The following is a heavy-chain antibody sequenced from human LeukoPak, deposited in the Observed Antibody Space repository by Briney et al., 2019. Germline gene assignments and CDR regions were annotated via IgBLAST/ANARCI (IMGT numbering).Heavy chain of an antibody. CDR3: ARKFGVGESIMDGMDV. Sequence: PGGSLRLSCAASGFTFSSYGMHWVRQAPGKGLEWVAVIWYDGSNKYYADSVKGRFTISRDNSKNTLYLQMNSLRAEDTAVYYCARKFGVGESIMDGMDVWGQGTTVTVSS. D-gene: IGHD3-10*01. V-gene: IGHV3-33*01. CDR2: IWYDGSNK. CDR1: GFTFSSYG. J-gene: IGHJ6*02.